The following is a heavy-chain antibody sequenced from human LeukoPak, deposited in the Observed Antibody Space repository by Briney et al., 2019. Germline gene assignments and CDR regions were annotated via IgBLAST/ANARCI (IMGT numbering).Heavy chain of an antibody. D-gene: IGHD3-3*01. J-gene: IGHJ4*02. V-gene: IGHV3-49*03. CDR2: IRNKAYGGTT. CDR3: CRADIWSGYYSTSANFDY. Sequence: GGSLRLSCTASGFTFGDYAMSWFRQAPGKELEWVGFIRNKAYGGTTEYAASVKGRFTISREESKSIAYLQMNSLETEDTAMYYCCRADIWSGYYSTSANFDYWGQGTLVTVSS. CDR1: GFTFGDYA.